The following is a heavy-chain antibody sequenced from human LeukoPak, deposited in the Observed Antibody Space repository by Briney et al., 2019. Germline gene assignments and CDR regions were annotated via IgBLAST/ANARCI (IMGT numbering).Heavy chain of an antibody. D-gene: IGHD3-3*01. CDR2: ISAYNGNT. Sequence: ASVKVSCKASGYTFTSYGISWVRQAPGQGLEWMGWISAYNGNTNYAQKLQGRVTMTTDTSTSTAYMELRSLRSDDTAVYYCARVAPQDIWSGYYYYYYMDVWGKGTTVTVSS. CDR1: GYTFTSYG. V-gene: IGHV1-18*01. J-gene: IGHJ6*03. CDR3: ARVAPQDIWSGYYYYYYMDV.